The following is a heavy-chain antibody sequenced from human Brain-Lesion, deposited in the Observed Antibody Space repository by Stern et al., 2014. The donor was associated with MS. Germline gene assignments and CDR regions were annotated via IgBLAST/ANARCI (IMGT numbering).Heavy chain of an antibody. D-gene: IGHD4-23*01. CDR1: GDTFNNYA. CDR3: ARRGFYGGADDYYFDY. J-gene: IGHJ4*02. V-gene: IGHV1-69*06. CDR2: IIPIFGTS. Sequence: QDQLGESGAEVKKPGSSMKVSCKASGDTFNNYALNWGRQAPGQGLEWMGGIIPIFGTSKYAQKFQGRVTITADKSTSTAYMELSSLRSEDTAVYYCARRGFYGGADDYYFDYWGQGPLVTVSS.